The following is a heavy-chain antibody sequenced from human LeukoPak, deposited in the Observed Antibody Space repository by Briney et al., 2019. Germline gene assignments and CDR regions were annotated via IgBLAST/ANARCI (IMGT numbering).Heavy chain of an antibody. D-gene: IGHD5-12*01. Sequence: GGSLRPSCAVSGFTISNYWMTWVRQAPGKGLEWVANIKEDGSEKHYVDSVKGRFTISRDNAKNSLYLQMNSLRAEDTAVYYCARDRGGLPYWGQGTLVTVSS. CDR2: IKEDGSEK. CDR1: GFTISNYW. CDR3: ARDRGGLPY. V-gene: IGHV3-7*04. J-gene: IGHJ4*02.